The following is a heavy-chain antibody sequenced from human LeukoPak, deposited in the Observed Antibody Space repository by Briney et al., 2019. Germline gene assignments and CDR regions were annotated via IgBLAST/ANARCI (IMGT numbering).Heavy chain of an antibody. D-gene: IGHD4-17*01. CDR3: ASGDYGDFSRFDF. Sequence: SETLSLTCTVSGYSISSGYYWGWILQPPGKGLEWIGNIYHSGSTYYNPSLKSRVTISVDTSKNQFSLKLSSVTAADTAVYYCASGDYGDFSRFDFWGQGTLVTVSS. V-gene: IGHV4-38-2*02. CDR2: IYHSGST. J-gene: IGHJ4*02. CDR1: GYSISSGYY.